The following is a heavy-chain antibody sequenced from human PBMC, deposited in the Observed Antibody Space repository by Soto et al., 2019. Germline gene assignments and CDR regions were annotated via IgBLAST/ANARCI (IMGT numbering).Heavy chain of an antibody. Sequence: EVQLLESGGGLVQPGGSLRLSCAASGFTFSSYAMSWVRQAPGKGLEWVSAISGSGGSTYYADSVKGRFTISRDNSKNTLYLQMNSLRAEDTAVYYCAKDRLRYCISTSCYALDYWGQGTLVTVSS. CDR1: GFTFSSYA. V-gene: IGHV3-23*01. D-gene: IGHD2-2*01. J-gene: IGHJ4*02. CDR2: ISGSGGST. CDR3: AKDRLRYCISTSCYALDY.